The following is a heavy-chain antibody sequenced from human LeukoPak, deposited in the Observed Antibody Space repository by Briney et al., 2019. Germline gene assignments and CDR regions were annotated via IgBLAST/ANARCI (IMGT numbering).Heavy chain of an antibody. J-gene: IGHJ4*02. CDR1: GGSFSGYY. V-gene: IGHV4-34*01. CDR3: ARLRLWFGELLSPNFDY. D-gene: IGHD3-10*01. Sequence: PSETLSLTCAVYGGSFSGYYWSWIRQPPGKGLEWIGELNHSGSTNYNPSLKSRVTISVDTSKNQFSLKLSSVTAADTAVYYCARLRLWFGELLSPNFDYWGQGTLVTVSS. CDR2: LNHSGST.